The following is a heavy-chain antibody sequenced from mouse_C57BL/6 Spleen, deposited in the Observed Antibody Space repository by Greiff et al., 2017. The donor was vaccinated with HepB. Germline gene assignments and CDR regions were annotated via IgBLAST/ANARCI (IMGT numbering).Heavy chain of an antibody. CDR2: IDPSDSET. CDR1: GYTFTSYW. D-gene: IGHD2-4*01. J-gene: IGHJ4*01. V-gene: IGHV1-52*01. CDR3: ARSNDSPFYYAMDY. Sequence: VQLQQPGAELVRPGSSVKLSCKASGYTFTSYWMHWVKQRPIQGLEWIGNIDPSDSETHYNQKFKDKATLTVDKSSSTAYMQLSSLTSEDSAVYDCARSNDSPFYYAMDYWGQGTSVTVSS.